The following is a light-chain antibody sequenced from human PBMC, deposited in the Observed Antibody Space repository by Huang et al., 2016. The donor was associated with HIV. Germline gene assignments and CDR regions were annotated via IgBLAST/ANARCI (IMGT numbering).Light chain of an antibody. CDR2: AAS. Sequence: GDTVIITCRASQNIKRYLNWYQQEPGKAPKLLISAASNLQSGVPSTFSGSGSGTVFTLTINSLQPEDSATYYCQQSARTPRTFGQGTKLEI. V-gene: IGKV1-39*01. CDR1: QNIKRY. CDR3: QQSARTPRT. J-gene: IGKJ2*01.